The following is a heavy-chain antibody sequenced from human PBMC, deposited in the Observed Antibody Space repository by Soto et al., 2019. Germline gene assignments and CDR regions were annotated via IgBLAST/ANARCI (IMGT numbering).Heavy chain of an antibody. CDR2: TSYDGNNE. D-gene: IGHD7-27*01. J-gene: IGHJ4*02. V-gene: IGHV3-30*18. CDR3: AKDKGVFNWATSYFDY. Sequence: LRLSSSASGFTFSNYAIHWVRQTPGKGLEWVALTSYDGNNEYYTDSVKGRFTISRDNSKNTLFLQMNSPSPEDTAVYYCAKDKGVFNWATSYFDYWGQGALVTVSS. CDR1: GFTFSNYA.